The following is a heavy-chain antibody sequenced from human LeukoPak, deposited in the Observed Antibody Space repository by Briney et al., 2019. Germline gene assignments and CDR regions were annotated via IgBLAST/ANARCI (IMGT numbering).Heavy chain of an antibody. CDR3: ARDRYCSSASCYTGTIDY. Sequence: ASVKVSCKASGYTFTSYGISWVRQAPGQGLEWMGWISAYNGNTNYAQKLQGRVTMTTDTSTSTAYMELRSLRSVDTAVYYCARDRYCSSASCYTGTIDYWGQGTLVTVSS. V-gene: IGHV1-18*01. CDR1: GYTFTSYG. J-gene: IGHJ4*02. D-gene: IGHD2-2*02. CDR2: ISAYNGNT.